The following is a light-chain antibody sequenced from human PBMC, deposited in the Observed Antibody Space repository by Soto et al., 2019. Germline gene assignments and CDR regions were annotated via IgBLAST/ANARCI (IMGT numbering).Light chain of an antibody. CDR3: QSYDSSLSSYV. V-gene: IGLV1-40*01. J-gene: IGLJ1*01. CDR1: SSNIGAGYE. Sequence: QSVLTQPPSVSEAPGQRVTISCTGSSSNIGAGYEAHWYQQVPGTAPKLLIYENNNRPPGVPDRFSGSKSGTSASLAITGLQAEDEAEYSCQSYDSSLSSYVFGPGTKLTVL. CDR2: ENN.